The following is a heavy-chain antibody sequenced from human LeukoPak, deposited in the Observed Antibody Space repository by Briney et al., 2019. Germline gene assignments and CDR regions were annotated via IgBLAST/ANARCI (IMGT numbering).Heavy chain of an antibody. Sequence: SGWSLRLSCVASGFTFSDYYMSWIRQAPGKGLECVSYISTSGSTIYYADSVKGRLTISRDNAKNSLYLQMNNLRAEDTAMYYCARDERSDYWGQGTLVTVSS. V-gene: IGHV3-11*04. CDR1: GFTFSDYY. J-gene: IGHJ4*02. CDR2: ISTSGSTI. CDR3: ARDERSDY.